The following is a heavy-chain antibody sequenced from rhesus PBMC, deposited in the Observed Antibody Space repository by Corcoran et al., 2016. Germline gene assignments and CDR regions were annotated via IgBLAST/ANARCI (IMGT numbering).Heavy chain of an antibody. Sequence: QVQLQESGPGLVKPSETLSLTCAVSGGSISGYYYWSWIRQPPGKGLAWIGSIYGSGGSNYLSPSLRSRVTLSVDTSKNQFARKLSSVTAADTAGDYCATDPRRTGSTGNYWGQGVLVTVSS. J-gene: IGHJ4*01. CDR1: GGSISGYYY. V-gene: IGHV4S14*01. CDR3: ATDPRRTGSTGNY. CDR2: IYGSGGSN. D-gene: IGHD1-14*01.